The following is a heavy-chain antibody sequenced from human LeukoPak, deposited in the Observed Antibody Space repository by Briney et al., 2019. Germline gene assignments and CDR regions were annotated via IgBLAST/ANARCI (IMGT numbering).Heavy chain of an antibody. D-gene: IGHD5-24*01. J-gene: IGHJ4*02. CDR1: GFTFSDYY. Sequence: GGSLRLSCAASGFTFSDYYMSWIRQAPGKGLEWVSYISSSGTTIYYADSVKGRFAISRDNAKNSLYLQMNSLRAEDTAVYYCATKGRDGYNIDYWGQGTLVTVSS. V-gene: IGHV3-11*01. CDR2: ISSSGTTI. CDR3: ATKGRDGYNIDY.